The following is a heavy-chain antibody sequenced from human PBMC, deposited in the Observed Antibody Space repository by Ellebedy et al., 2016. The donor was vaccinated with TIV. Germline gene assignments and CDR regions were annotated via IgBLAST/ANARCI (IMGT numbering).Heavy chain of an antibody. Sequence: GESPKISCAASGFTFSNYVMSWVRPAPGKGLEWVSTISAGGGATYYADSVKGRFNISRDNSENTLYLQMNSLRAEDTAVYYCAKVGRRYYESSGDPWGQGSLVTVSS. CDR2: ISAGGGAT. CDR3: AKVGRRYYESSGDP. D-gene: IGHD3-22*01. V-gene: IGHV3-23*01. J-gene: IGHJ5*02. CDR1: GFTFSNYV.